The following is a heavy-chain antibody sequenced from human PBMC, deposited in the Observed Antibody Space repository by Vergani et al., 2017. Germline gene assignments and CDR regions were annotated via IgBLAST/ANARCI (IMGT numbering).Heavy chain of an antibody. CDR2: INPHSGGT. Sequence: QVQLVQSGAEVKKPGASVKVSCKASGYTFTGYYMHWVRQAPGQGLEWMGWINPHSGGTNYAQKFQGRVTMTRDTSISTAYMELSRLRSDDTAVYYCARDGYSYGPTVTPGWFDPWGQGTLVTVSS. CDR3: ARDGYSYGPTVTPGWFDP. V-gene: IGHV1-2*02. J-gene: IGHJ5*02. D-gene: IGHD5-18*01. CDR1: GYTFTGYY.